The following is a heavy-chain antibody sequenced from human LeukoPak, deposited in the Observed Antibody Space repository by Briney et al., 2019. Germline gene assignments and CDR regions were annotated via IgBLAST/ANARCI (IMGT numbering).Heavy chain of an antibody. D-gene: IGHD6-19*01. CDR3: ASLPGYSSGWYVDFDY. Sequence: GGSLRLSCAASGFTFSSYSMNWVRQAPGKGLEWVSYISSSSTIYYADSVKGRFTISRDNAKNSLYLQMNSLRAEDTAVYYCASLPGYSSGWYVDFDYWGQGTLVTVSS. CDR1: GFTFSSYS. CDR2: ISSSSTI. J-gene: IGHJ4*02. V-gene: IGHV3-48*01.